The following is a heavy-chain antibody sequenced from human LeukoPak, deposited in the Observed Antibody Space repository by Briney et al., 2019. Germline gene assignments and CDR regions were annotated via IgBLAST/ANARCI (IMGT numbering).Heavy chain of an antibody. CDR1: GFTFDDYA. J-gene: IGHJ4*02. Sequence: SGGSLRLSCAASGFTFDDYAMHWVRQAPGKGLEWVSAISGSGGSTYYADSVKGRFTISRDNSKNTLYLQMNSLRAEDTAVYYCAKLGEIAVAGTVFDYWGQGTLVTVSS. V-gene: IGHV3-23*01. CDR3: AKLGEIAVAGTVFDY. CDR2: ISGSGGST. D-gene: IGHD6-19*01.